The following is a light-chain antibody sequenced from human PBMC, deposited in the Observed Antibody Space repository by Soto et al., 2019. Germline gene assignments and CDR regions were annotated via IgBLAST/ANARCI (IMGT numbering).Light chain of an antibody. CDR1: SSDVGSYNS. Sequence: QSALTQPPSASGSPGQSVSISCTGASSDVGSYNSVSWYQQFPGKAPKLIIYEVTNRPAGVPDRFSGSKSANTASLTVSGLQAEDEADYFCSSEAGNFVVFVAGTKVTVL. CDR2: EVT. V-gene: IGLV2-8*01. CDR3: SSEAGNFVV. J-gene: IGLJ2*01.